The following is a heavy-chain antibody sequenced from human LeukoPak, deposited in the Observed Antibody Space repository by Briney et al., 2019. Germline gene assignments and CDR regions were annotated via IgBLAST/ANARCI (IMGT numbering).Heavy chain of an antibody. CDR2: INHSGST. D-gene: IGHD3-3*01. Sequence: SETLSLTCTVSGGSISSNSYYWGWIRQPPGKGLEWIGEINHSGSTNYNPSLKSRVTISVDTSKNQFSLKLSSVTAADTAVYYCARATQYDFWSGYPRIFDYWGQGTLVTVSS. CDR1: GGSISSNSYY. CDR3: ARATQYDFWSGYPRIFDY. J-gene: IGHJ4*02. V-gene: IGHV4-39*07.